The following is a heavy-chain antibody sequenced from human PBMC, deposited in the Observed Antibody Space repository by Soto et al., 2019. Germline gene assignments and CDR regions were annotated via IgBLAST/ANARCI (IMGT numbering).Heavy chain of an antibody. D-gene: IGHD3-22*01. V-gene: IGHV3-23*01. CDR2: ISGSGVST. Sequence: PGGSLRLSCAACGFTFISYSISWVRQAPGKGLEWVSAISGSGVSTYYADSVKGRFTISRDNSKNTLYLQMNSLRAEDTAVYYCAKDEGRGFNWFDPWGQGTLVTFSS. J-gene: IGHJ5*02. CDR1: GFTFISYS. CDR3: AKDEGRGFNWFDP.